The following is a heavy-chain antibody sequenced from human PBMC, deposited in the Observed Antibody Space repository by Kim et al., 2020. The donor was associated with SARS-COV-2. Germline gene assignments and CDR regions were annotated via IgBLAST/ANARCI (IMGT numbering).Heavy chain of an antibody. Sequence: TASATPAKGRFSISRDDSKNTLYLQMTSLKTEDTAVYYCTTDSMGGFDYWGQGTLVTVSS. CDR3: TTDSMGGFDY. CDR2: T. J-gene: IGHJ4*02. D-gene: IGHD3-16*01. V-gene: IGHV3-15*01.